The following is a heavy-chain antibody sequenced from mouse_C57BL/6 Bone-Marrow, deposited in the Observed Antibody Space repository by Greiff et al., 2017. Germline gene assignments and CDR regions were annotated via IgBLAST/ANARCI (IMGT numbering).Heavy chain of an antibody. D-gene: IGHD1-1*01. CDR1: GYTFTDYY. V-gene: IGHV1-19*01. CDR3: ARTTTVPFAY. CDR2: INPYNGGT. Sequence: EVQLQQSGPVLVKPGASVKMSCKASGYTFTDYYMNWVKQSHGKSLEWIGVINPYNGGTSYNQKFKGKATLTVDKSSSTAYMELNSLTSEDSAVYYCARTTTVPFAYWGQGTLVTVSA. J-gene: IGHJ3*01.